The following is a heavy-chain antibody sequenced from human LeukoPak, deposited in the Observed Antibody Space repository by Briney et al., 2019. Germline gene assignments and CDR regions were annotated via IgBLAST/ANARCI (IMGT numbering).Heavy chain of an antibody. CDR1: GFTFSSYE. Sequence: PGGSLRLSCAASGFTFSSYEMNWVRQAPGKGLEWVSYISSSGSTIYYADSVKGRFTISRDNAENSLYLQMNSLRAEDTAVYYCARDRRDYDILTGYYTPVGAFDIWGQGTMVTVSS. CDR3: ARDRRDYDILTGYYTPVGAFDI. CDR2: ISSSGSTI. J-gene: IGHJ3*02. D-gene: IGHD3-9*01. V-gene: IGHV3-48*03.